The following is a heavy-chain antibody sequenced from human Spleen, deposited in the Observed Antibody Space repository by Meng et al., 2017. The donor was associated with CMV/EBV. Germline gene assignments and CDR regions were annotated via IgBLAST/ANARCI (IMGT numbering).Heavy chain of an antibody. Sequence: ASVKVSCKASGYSFTGYYMHWVRQAPGQGLEWMGWINPNSGGTNYAQKFQGRVTMTRDTSISTAYMELSRLRSDDTAVYYCARTSGSYYYYGMDVWGQGTTVTVSS. D-gene: IGHD1-26*01. CDR1: GYSFTGYY. V-gene: IGHV1-2*02. CDR2: INPNSGGT. CDR3: ARTSGSYYYYGMDV. J-gene: IGHJ6*02.